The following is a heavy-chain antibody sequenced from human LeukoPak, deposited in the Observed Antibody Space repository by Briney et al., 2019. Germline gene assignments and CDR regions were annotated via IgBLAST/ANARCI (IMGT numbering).Heavy chain of an antibody. CDR1: GFTFSYFA. V-gene: IGHV3-64D*09. CDR3: VRDLQSGSSWYGGY. CDR2: ISSSGDSS. J-gene: IGHJ4*02. Sequence: PGGSLRLSCSASGFTFSYFAMHWVRQAPGKGLEYVSAISSSGDSSYYADSVRGRFTISRDNSKNTLYLQMSSLRAEDTALYYCVRDLQSGSSWYGGYWGLGTLVTVSS. D-gene: IGHD6-13*01.